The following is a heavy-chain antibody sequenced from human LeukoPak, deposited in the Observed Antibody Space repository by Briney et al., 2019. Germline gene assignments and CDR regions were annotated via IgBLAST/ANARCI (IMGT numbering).Heavy chain of an antibody. CDR2: MSSDGSDK. Sequence: GGSLRLSCAASGFTFSVYALHWVRQAPGKGLEWVAVMSSDGSDKFYADSVKGRFTISRDNSKNTLYLQMNSLRAEDTAAYYCGRGFHSSGYPPLDYWGQGTLVTVSS. D-gene: IGHD3-22*01. J-gene: IGHJ4*02. V-gene: IGHV3-30*04. CDR3: GRGFHSSGYPPLDY. CDR1: GFTFSVYA.